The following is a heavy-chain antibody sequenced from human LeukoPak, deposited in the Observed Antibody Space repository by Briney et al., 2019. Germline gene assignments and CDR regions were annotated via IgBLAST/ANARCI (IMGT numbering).Heavy chain of an antibody. CDR2: IIPILGIA. Sequence: SVKVSCKASGYTFTSYGISWVRQAPGQGLEWMGRIIPILGIANYAQKFQGRVTTTADKSTSTAYMELSSLRSEDTAVYYCARGYGSGSPFDYWGQGTLVTVSS. CDR1: GYTFTSYG. V-gene: IGHV1-69*04. CDR3: ARGYGSGSPFDY. D-gene: IGHD3-10*01. J-gene: IGHJ4*02.